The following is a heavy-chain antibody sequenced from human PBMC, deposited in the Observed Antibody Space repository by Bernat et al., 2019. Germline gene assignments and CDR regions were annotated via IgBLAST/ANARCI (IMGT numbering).Heavy chain of an antibody. V-gene: IGHV3-74*01. Sequence: EVQLVESGGGLVQPGGSLRLSCAASGFTFSSYWMHWVRQVPGKGLVWVSRINSDGTTTNYVDSVKGRFTISRDNAKNTLFLQMSSLRAEDTAVYYCSRQQWLDCWGQGTLVTVSS. CDR2: INSDGTTT. J-gene: IGHJ4*02. CDR3: SRQQWLDC. D-gene: IGHD6-19*01. CDR1: GFTFSSYW.